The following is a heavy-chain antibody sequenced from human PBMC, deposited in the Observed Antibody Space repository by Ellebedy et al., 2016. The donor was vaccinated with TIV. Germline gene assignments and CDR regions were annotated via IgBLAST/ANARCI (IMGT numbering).Heavy chain of an antibody. V-gene: IGHV1-3*01. J-gene: IGHJ4*02. CDR1: GYTFTSYA. D-gene: IGHD3-9*01. CDR3: ARGSTYYDILTGYYWEYYFDY. Sequence: ASVKVSCXASGYTFTSYAMHWVRQAPGQRLEWMGWINAGNGNTKYSQKFQGRVTITRDTSASTAYMELSSLRSEDTAVYYCARGSTYYDILTGYYWEYYFDYWGQGTLVTVSS. CDR2: INAGNGNT.